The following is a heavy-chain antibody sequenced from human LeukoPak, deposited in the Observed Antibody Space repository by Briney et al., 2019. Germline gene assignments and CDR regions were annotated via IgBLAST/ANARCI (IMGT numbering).Heavy chain of an antibody. J-gene: IGHJ4*02. CDR3: ARESYSSSWYSPCDY. CDR2: TYYRSKWYK. D-gene: IGHD6-13*01. CDR1: GDRVSSNSAA. Sequence: SQTLSLTFAISGDRVSSNSAAWNWIRQSPSRGLEWLGRTYYRSKWYKDYAVSVESRITINPDTSKNQFSLQLNSVTPEDTALYYCARESYSSSWYSPCDYWGQATLVTVSS. V-gene: IGHV6-1*01.